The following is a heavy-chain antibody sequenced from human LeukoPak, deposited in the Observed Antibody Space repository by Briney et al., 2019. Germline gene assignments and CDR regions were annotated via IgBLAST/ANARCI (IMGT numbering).Heavy chain of an antibody. D-gene: IGHD3-16*01. Sequence: TGGSLRLSCAASGFTFSSYAMSWVRQAPGKGLEWVSAISGSGGSTYYADSVKGRFTISRDNSKNTLYLQMNSLRAEDTAVYYCAKLRRSVGAFDIWGQGTMVTVSS. J-gene: IGHJ3*02. CDR3: AKLRRSVGAFDI. CDR2: ISGSGGST. CDR1: GFTFSSYA. V-gene: IGHV3-23*01.